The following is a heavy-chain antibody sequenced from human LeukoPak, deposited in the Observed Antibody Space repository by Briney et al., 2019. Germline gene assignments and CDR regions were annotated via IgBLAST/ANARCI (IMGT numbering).Heavy chain of an antibody. D-gene: IGHD3-22*01. CDR1: GYTFTDYY. Sequence: ASVKVSCKASGYTFTDYYMHWVRQVPGQGLEWMGWINPHSGDTNYAQKFQGRVAMTRDTSISTAYMELNRLTSDDTAVYYCASWRRITMIVVTQRAFDIWGQGTMVTVSS. CDR2: INPHSGDT. CDR3: ASWRRITMIVVTQRAFDI. V-gene: IGHV1-2*02. J-gene: IGHJ3*02.